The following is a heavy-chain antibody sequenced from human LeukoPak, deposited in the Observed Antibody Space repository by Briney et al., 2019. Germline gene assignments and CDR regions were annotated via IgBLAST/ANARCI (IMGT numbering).Heavy chain of an antibody. Sequence: GGSLRLSCVASGFTFSTYSMNWVRLAPGQGLEWVSYISSSSSTIYYADSVKGRFTISRDNAKNSLYLQMNSLRAEDTAVYYCARTRPVVVSPTGFDYWGQGTLVTVSS. V-gene: IGHV3-48*04. CDR2: ISSSSSTI. CDR1: GFTFSTYS. J-gene: IGHJ4*02. D-gene: IGHD3-22*01. CDR3: ARTRPVVVSPTGFDY.